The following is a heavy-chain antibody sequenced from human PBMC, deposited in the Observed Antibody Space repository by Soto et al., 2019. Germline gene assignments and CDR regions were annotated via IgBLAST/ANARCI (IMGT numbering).Heavy chain of an antibody. CDR1: GYSFTSYW. CDR3: ARPLTPPPYFDWFLEGFDP. Sequence: EVQLVQSGAEVKKPGESLKISCKGSGYSFTSYWIGWVRQMPGKGLEWMGIIYPGDSDTRYSPSFQGQVTISADKSISPASLPWTSLKASDPAMFYCARPLTPPPYFDWFLEGFDPWGQGTLVTVSS. V-gene: IGHV5-51*01. J-gene: IGHJ5*02. CDR2: IYPGDSDT. D-gene: IGHD3-9*01.